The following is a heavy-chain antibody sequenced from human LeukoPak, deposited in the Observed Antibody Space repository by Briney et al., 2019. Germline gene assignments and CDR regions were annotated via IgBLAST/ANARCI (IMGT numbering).Heavy chain of an antibody. Sequence: GGSLRLSYRASGFTFGDYAMSWVRQAPGKGLEWVGFIRGKTYGATTEYAASVKGRFTISRDDSKSIAYLQMNSLKTEDTAMYYCNSGSGWAGDFDYWGQGTLVTVSS. J-gene: IGHJ4*02. CDR1: GFTFGDYA. CDR3: NSGSGWAGDFDY. V-gene: IGHV3-49*04. D-gene: IGHD6-19*01. CDR2: IRGKTYGATT.